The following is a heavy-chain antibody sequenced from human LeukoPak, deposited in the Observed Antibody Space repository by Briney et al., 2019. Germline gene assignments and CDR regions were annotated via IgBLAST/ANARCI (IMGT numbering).Heavy chain of an antibody. Sequence: GGSLRLSCAASGFTFGDYAMHWVRQTPGKGLEWVSGISWNSGSIGYADSVKGRFTISRDNAKNSLYLQMNSLRPEDTALYYCAKDHYGSGSYLFDYWGQGTLVTVSS. J-gene: IGHJ4*02. V-gene: IGHV3-9*01. CDR1: GFTFGDYA. D-gene: IGHD3-10*01. CDR2: ISWNSGSI. CDR3: AKDHYGSGSYLFDY.